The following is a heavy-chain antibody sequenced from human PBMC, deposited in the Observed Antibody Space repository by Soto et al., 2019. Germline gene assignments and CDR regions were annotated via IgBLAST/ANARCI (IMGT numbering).Heavy chain of an antibody. CDR1: GGSISSGGYY. CDR2: IYYGGST. Sequence: SETLSLTCTVSGGSISSGGYYWSWIRQHPGKGLEWIGYIYYGGSTYYNPSLKSRVTISVDTSKNQFSLKLSSVTAADTAVYYCARDLDRSYGDSNWFDPWGQGTLVTVSS. D-gene: IGHD4-17*01. J-gene: IGHJ5*02. CDR3: ARDLDRSYGDSNWFDP. V-gene: IGHV4-31*03.